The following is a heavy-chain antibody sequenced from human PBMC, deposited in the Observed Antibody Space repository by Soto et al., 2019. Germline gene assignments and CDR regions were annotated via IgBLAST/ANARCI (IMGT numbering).Heavy chain of an antibody. V-gene: IGHV4-4*02. D-gene: IGHD6-13*01. J-gene: IGHJ4*02. CDR2: IYFRGST. CDR3: ARLPCGVYSGCLNGFDY. CDR1: GGSISSSNW. Sequence: SETLSLTCAVSGGSISSSNWWSWVRQPPGKGLEWSGEIYFRGSTNYNPSLKSRVTISVDKSKNQSSLKLTSVTAADPAGYYGARLPCGVYSGCLNGFDYWGQGTLVTVSS.